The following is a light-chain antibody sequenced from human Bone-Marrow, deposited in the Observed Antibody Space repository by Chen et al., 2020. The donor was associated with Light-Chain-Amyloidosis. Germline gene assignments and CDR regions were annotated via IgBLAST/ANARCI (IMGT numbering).Light chain of an antibody. Sequence: NFMLTQPHSVSESPGKTVIIPCTRSSGSIATNYVQWYQQRPGSSSTTVIYEDDQRPSGVPDRFSGSIDRSSNSASLTISGLKTEDEADYYCQSYQGSSQGVFGGGTKLTVL. CDR2: EDD. CDR1: SGSIATNY. J-gene: IGLJ3*02. V-gene: IGLV6-57*01. CDR3: QSYQGSSQGV.